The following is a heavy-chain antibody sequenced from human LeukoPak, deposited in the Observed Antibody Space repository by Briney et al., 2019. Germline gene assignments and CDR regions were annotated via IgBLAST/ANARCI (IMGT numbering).Heavy chain of an antibody. CDR3: ARATREPYYYGSGSYNRGRYYYYMDV. V-gene: IGHV4-4*07. D-gene: IGHD3-10*01. Sequence: SETLFLTCTVSGGSISSHYWSWIRQPAGKGLEWIGRIYTSGSTNYNPSLKSRVTMSVDTSKNQFSLKLSSVTAADTAVYYCARATREPYYYGSGSYNRGRYYYYMDVWGKGTTVTVSS. J-gene: IGHJ6*03. CDR1: GGSISSHY. CDR2: IYTSGST.